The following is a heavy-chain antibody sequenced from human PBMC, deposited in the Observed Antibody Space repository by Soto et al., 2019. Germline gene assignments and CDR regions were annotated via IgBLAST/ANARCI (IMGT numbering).Heavy chain of an antibody. V-gene: IGHV1-2*04. Sequence: ASVKVSRKASGYTFTGYYMHWVRQAPGQGLEWMGWINPNSGGTNYAQKFQGWVTMTRDTSISTAYMELSRLRSDDTAVYYCARSTGYRQYYSYYGMDVWGQGTTVTAP. J-gene: IGHJ6*02. CDR3: ARSTGYRQYYSYYGMDV. CDR1: GYTFTGYY. CDR2: INPNSGGT. D-gene: IGHD3-9*01.